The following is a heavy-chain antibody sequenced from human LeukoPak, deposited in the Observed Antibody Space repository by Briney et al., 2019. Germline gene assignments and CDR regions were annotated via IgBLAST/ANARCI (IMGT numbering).Heavy chain of an antibody. D-gene: IGHD3-10*01. CDR1: GGSISSYY. CDR3: ARLVGSGSSDY. V-gene: IGHV4-39*01. CDR2: IYYSGST. J-gene: IGHJ4*02. Sequence: SETLSLTCTVSGGSISSYYWGWIRQPPGKGLEWIGSIYYSGSTYYNPSLKSRVTISVDTSKNQFSLKLSSVTAADTAVYYCARLVGSGSSDYWGQGTLVTVSS.